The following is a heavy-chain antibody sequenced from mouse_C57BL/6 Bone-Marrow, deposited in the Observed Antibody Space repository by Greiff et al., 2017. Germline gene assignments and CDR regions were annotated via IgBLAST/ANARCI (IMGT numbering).Heavy chain of an antibody. CDR3: ARSSRGD. V-gene: IGHV1-82*01. Sequence: QVQLKQSGPELVKPGASVKFSCKASGYAFSSSWMNWVKQRPGKGLEWIGRISPGDGDTNYNGKFKGKATLTADKSSSTAYMQLSSLTSEDSAVYFCARSSRGDWGQGTTLTVSS. J-gene: IGHJ2*01. CDR1: GYAFSSSW. CDR2: ISPGDGDT.